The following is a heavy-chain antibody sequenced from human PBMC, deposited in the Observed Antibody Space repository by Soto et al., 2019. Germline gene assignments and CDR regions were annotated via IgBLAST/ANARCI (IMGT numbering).Heavy chain of an antibody. J-gene: IGHJ5*01. CDR2: IYHSGST. CDR1: GDSISRGGYY. Sequence: QVQLQESGPGLVKPSQTLSLTCTVSGDSISRGGYYYNWNRQLPGKGLEWIGYIYHSGSTNYNRSLMSRVRISVDTSKNQWTRELRSVSAADTVVYYCVRGVAAGYGLGWFDPWGQGTLVTVSS. D-gene: IGHD2-15*01. V-gene: IGHV4-31*03. CDR3: VRGVAAGYGLGWFDP.